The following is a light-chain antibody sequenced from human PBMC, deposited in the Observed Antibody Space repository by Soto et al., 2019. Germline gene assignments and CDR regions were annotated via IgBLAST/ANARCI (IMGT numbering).Light chain of an antibody. CDR3: QVWESSTDHYV. V-gene: IGLV3-21*02. J-gene: IGLJ1*01. CDR1: SLGSKS. Sequence: SYELTQPPSVSVAPGQTARITCEGDSLGSKSVHWYQQRPGQAPILVVFDDSDRPSGIHEQFSGSKSGNTATLTFSGVEAGDEADYYCQVWESSTDHYVFGTGNKVTVL. CDR2: DDS.